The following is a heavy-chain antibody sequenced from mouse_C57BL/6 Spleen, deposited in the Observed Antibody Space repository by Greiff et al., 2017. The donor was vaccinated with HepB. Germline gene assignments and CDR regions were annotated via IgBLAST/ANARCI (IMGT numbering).Heavy chain of an antibody. V-gene: IGHV5-16*01. Sequence: EVKVVESEGGLVHPGSSMKLSCTASGFTFSDYYMAWVRQVPEKGLEWVANINYDGSSTYYLDSLKSRFIISRDNAKNILYLQMSSLKSEDTATYYCARDKATYYFDYWGQGTTLTVSS. CDR3: ARDKATYYFDY. CDR2: INYDGSST. CDR1: GFTFSDYY. J-gene: IGHJ2*01. D-gene: IGHD4-1*02.